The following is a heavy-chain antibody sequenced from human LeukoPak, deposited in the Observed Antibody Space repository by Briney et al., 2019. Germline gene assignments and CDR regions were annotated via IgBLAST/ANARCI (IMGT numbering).Heavy chain of an antibody. V-gene: IGHV3-30*04. CDR1: GFTFSGYA. CDR2: IPYDGSNK. D-gene: IGHD6-13*01. Sequence: PGGSLRLSCAASGFTFSGYAMHWVRQAPGKGLEWVALIPYDGSNKYYADSVKGRFTVSRDNSKNTLYLQMNSLRAEDTAVYYCVRGAYSSSWLNFDYWGQGTLVTVSS. J-gene: IGHJ4*02. CDR3: VRGAYSSSWLNFDY.